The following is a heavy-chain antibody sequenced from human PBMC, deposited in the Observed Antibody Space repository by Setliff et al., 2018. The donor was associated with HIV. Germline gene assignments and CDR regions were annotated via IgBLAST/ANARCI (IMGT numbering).Heavy chain of an antibody. D-gene: IGHD2-2*01. V-gene: IGHV4-4*02. Sequence: SETLSLTCAVSGGSISSDNWWTWVRQPPGKGREWIGEIYHSEYTNYNPSLKSRVSMSVDKSKNQFSLKLTSVTAADTAVYYCARGHCSGTNCYDGMDVWGQGTTVTVSS. CDR2: IYHSEYT. J-gene: IGHJ6*02. CDR3: ARGHCSGTNCYDGMDV. CDR1: GGSISSDNW.